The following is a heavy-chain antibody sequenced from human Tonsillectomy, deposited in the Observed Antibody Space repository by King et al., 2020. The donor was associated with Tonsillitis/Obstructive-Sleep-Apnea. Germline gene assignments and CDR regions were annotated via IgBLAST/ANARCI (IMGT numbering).Heavy chain of an antibody. CDR2: ISSSSSYT. CDR3: ARRITGTTDYYYYYYMDV. V-gene: IGHV3-11*05. Sequence: VQLVESGGGLVKPGGSLRLSCAASGFTFSDYYMSWIRQAPGKGLEWVSYISSSSSYTKYSDSVKGRFTISRDNAKNSLYLQMNSLRAEDTAVYYCARRITGTTDYYYYYYMDVWGKGTTVTVSS. CDR1: GFTFSDYY. J-gene: IGHJ6*03. D-gene: IGHD1-7*01.